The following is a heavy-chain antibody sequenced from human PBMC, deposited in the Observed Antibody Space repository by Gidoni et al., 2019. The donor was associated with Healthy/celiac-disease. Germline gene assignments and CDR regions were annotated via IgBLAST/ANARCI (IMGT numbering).Heavy chain of an antibody. CDR3: AKDYYGSRNMDV. J-gene: IGHJ6*03. V-gene: IGHV3-30*18. D-gene: IGHD3-10*01. CDR2: ISYDGSNK. CDR1: GFTFSSYG. Sequence: QVQLVESGGGVVQPGRSLRLSCAASGFTFSSYGMHWVRQAPGKGLEWVAVISYDGSNKYDADSVKGRLTISRDNSKNTLYLQMNSLRAEDTAVYYCAKDYYGSRNMDVWGKGTTVTVSS.